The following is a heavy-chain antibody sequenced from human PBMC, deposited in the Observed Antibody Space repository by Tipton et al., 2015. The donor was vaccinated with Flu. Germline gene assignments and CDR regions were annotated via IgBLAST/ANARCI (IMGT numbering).Heavy chain of an antibody. D-gene: IGHD5-18*01. V-gene: IGHV4-4*07. CDR3: ARDEDTSMGTH. CDR1: GGSISGNY. Sequence: TLSLTCTVSGGSISGNYWNWIRQPAGKGLEWIGRIYSNENTQYNPALQSRVTMSLDTSKNQFSLNLSSLTAADTAVYYCARDEDTSMGTHWGQGTLVTVSS. J-gene: IGHJ4*02. CDR2: IYSNENT.